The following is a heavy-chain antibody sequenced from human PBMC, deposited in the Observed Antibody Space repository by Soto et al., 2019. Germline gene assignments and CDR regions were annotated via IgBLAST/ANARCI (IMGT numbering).Heavy chain of an antibody. Sequence: PGGSLRLSCAASGFTFSSYAMSWVRQAPGKGLEWVSAISGSGGSTYYADSVKGRFTISRDNSKNTLYLQMNSLRAEDTAVYYCAKDGTIFHYYGSGSYPYYFDYWGQGTLVTVSS. V-gene: IGHV3-23*01. D-gene: IGHD3-10*01. CDR3: AKDGTIFHYYGSGSYPYYFDY. CDR1: GFTFSSYA. J-gene: IGHJ4*02. CDR2: ISGSGGST.